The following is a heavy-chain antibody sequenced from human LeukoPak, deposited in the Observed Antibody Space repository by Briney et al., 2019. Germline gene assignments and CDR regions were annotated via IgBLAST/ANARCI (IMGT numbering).Heavy chain of an antibody. D-gene: IGHD1-26*01. J-gene: IGHJ4*02. CDR2: IIPIFGTA. V-gene: IGHV1-69*05. CDR3: ARTVGAIDIFDY. Sequence: SVKVSCKASGYTFTGYYMHWVRQAPGQGLEWMGRIIPIFGTANYAQKFQGRVTITTDESTSTAYMELSSLRSEDTAVYYCARTVGAIDIFDYWGQGTLVTVSS. CDR1: GYTFTGYY.